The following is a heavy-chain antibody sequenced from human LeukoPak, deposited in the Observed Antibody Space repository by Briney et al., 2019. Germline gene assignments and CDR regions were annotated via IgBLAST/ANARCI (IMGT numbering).Heavy chain of an antibody. D-gene: IGHD3-16*01. J-gene: IGHJ1*01. CDR3: AKDDAWGRYQH. CDR2: IYYSRST. Sequence: SETLSLTCTVSGGSISSYYWSWIRQPPGKGLEWIGFIYYSRSTNYNPSLKSRVTISVDMSKNQFSLKLTSVTAADTAVYYCAKDDAWGRYQHWGQGTLVTVSS. V-gene: IGHV4-59*01. CDR1: GGSISSYY.